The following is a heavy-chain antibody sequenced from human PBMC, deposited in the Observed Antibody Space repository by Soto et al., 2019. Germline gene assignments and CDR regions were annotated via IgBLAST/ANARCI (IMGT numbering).Heavy chain of an antibody. D-gene: IGHD3-10*01. V-gene: IGHV1-46*01. CDR2: INAGSGNT. Sequence: ASVKVSCKASGYTFTSYAMHWVRQAPGQRLEWMGIINAGSGNTSYAQKFQGRVTMTRDTSTSTVYMELSSLRSEDTAVYYCARDRGNYFDYWGQGTLVTVSS. J-gene: IGHJ4*02. CDR1: GYTFTSYA. CDR3: ARDRGNYFDY.